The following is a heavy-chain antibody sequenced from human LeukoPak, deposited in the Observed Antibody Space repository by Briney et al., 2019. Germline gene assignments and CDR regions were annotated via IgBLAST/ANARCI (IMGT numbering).Heavy chain of an antibody. CDR2: IIPIFGAA. Sequence: SVKVSCKASGGTFSSYAISWVRQAPGQGLEWMGGIIPIFGAANYAQKFQGRVTITADKSTSTAYMELSSLRSEDTAVHYCAEDVGATGAFDIWGQGTMATVSS. CDR1: GGTFSSYA. CDR3: AEDVGATGAFDI. V-gene: IGHV1-69*06. J-gene: IGHJ3*02. D-gene: IGHD1-26*01.